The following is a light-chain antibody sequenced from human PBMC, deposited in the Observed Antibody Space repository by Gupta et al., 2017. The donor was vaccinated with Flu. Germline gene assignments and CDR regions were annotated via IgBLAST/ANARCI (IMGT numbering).Light chain of an antibody. CDR3: LQDPLYPRV. V-gene: IGKV1-6*01. CDR2: VAS. CDR1: QDIRNE. Sequence: AIPMPTPPSSLSSSVGARVTITCRASQDIRNELAWYHQKPGQAPKVLIYVASRLASGVPSGFSGSGLGTDFTLTISSLQPEESATYYCLQDPLYPRVFGPGTKVNVK. J-gene: IGKJ3*01.